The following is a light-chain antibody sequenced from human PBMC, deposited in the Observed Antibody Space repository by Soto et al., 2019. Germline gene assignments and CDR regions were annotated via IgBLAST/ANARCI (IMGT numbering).Light chain of an antibody. V-gene: IGLV2-8*01. CDR3: SSYAGSNNYV. Sequence: QSALTQPPSASGSPGQSVTISCTGTSSDVGGYKYVSWYQQYPGKAPKLMIYEVNKRPSGVPDRFSGSKSGNTASLTVSGLQTEDEADYYCSSYAGSNNYVFGTGTKATVL. J-gene: IGLJ1*01. CDR1: SSDVGGYKY. CDR2: EVN.